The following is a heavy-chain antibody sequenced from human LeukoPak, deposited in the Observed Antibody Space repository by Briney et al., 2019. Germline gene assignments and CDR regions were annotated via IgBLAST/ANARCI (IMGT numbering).Heavy chain of an antibody. J-gene: IGHJ4*02. CDR3: VRGALTWFGELFGY. Sequence: GGSLRLSCAASGFTFSSYAMSWVRQAPGKGLEWVSYISKSSGTIYHADSVRGRFTISRDNANNSLFLQMSRLRDEDTAVYYCVRGALTWFGELFGYWGQGILVTVSS. V-gene: IGHV3-48*02. CDR1: GFTFSSYA. D-gene: IGHD3-10*01. CDR2: ISKSSGTI.